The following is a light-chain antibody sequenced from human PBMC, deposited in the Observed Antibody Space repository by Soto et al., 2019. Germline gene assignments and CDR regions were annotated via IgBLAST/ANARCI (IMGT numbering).Light chain of an antibody. Sequence: DILTTQPPSTLSASAGDRATLSCRASQGLGTNLAWYQQKPGKAPRLLIYDASSIASGVPGRFSGSGSGTEFTLTISGLQPEDFATYYCQQYYSYPWTFGQGTKVDIK. CDR1: QGLGTN. J-gene: IGKJ1*01. CDR3: QQYYSYPWT. V-gene: IGKV1-5*01. CDR2: DAS.